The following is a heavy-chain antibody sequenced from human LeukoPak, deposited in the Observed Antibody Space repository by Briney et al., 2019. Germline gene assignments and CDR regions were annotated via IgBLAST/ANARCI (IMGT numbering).Heavy chain of an antibody. CDR3: ARIWWYSNFLSPYDY. J-gene: IGHJ4*02. CDR1: GFTFSSYS. D-gene: IGHD4-11*01. CDR2: ISSSSRYI. Sequence: GGSLRLSCAASGFTFSSYSMNWVRQAPGKGLEWVSSISSSSRYIYYADSVKGRFTISRDNAKNSLYLQMNSLRAEDTAVYYCARIWWYSNFLSPYDYWGQGTLVTVSS. V-gene: IGHV3-21*01.